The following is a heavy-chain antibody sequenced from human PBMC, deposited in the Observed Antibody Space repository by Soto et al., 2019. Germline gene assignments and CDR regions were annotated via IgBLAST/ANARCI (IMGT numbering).Heavy chain of an antibody. V-gene: IGHV4-39*01. CDR3: ARQLRAAAGRYYYGMDV. Sequence: QLQLQESGPGLVKPSETLSLTCTVSGGSISSSSYYWGWIRQPPGKGLEWIGSIYYSGSTYYNPSLKSRVTISVDTSKNQFSLKLSSVTAADTAVYYCARQLRAAAGRYYYGMDVWGQGTTVTVSS. J-gene: IGHJ6*02. D-gene: IGHD6-13*01. CDR1: GGSISSSSYY. CDR2: IYYSGST.